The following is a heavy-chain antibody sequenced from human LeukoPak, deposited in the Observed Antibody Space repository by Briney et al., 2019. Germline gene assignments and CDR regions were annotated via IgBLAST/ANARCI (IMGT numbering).Heavy chain of an antibody. CDR3: ARDRTGQQLISRKEYYYMDV. J-gene: IGHJ6*03. D-gene: IGHD4-11*01. Sequence: PGGSLRLSCAASGFTFSDTWMHWVRQAPGEGLVWVSRIRSDGSDTRYAESVKGRFTISRDNSKNTPYLQMNSLRAEDTAVYYCARDRTGQQLISRKEYYYMDVWGKGTTVTISS. CDR1: GFTFSDTW. CDR2: IRSDGSDT. V-gene: IGHV3-74*01.